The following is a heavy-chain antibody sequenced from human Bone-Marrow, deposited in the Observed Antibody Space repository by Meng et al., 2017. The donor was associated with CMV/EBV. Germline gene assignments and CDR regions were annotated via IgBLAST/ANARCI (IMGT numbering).Heavy chain of an antibody. CDR3: ARDWGDYGTRWGMDV. V-gene: IGHV3-11*04. CDR1: GFTFSDYY. J-gene: IGHJ6*02. Sequence: SLKISCAASGFTFSDYYMSWIRQAPGKGLEWVSYISSSGSTIYYADSVKGRFTISRDNAKNSLYLQMNSLRAEDTAVYYCARDWGDYGTRWGMDVWGQGTTVTVSS. D-gene: IGHD4-17*01. CDR2: ISSSGSTI.